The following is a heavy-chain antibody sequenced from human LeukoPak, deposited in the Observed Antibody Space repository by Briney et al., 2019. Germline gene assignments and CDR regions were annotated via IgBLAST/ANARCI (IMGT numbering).Heavy chain of an antibody. J-gene: IGHJ5*02. CDR1: GGSISSGSYY. V-gene: IGHV4-61*02. CDR2: IYTSGST. D-gene: IGHD2-2*01. CDR3: ARERGVLIVVVPAAGWFDP. Sequence: SQTLSLTCTVSGGSISSGSYYWSWIRQPAGKGLEWIGRIYTSGSTNYNPSLKSRVTISVDTSKNQFSLKRSSVTAADTAVYYCARERGVLIVVVPAAGWFDPWGQGTLVTVSS.